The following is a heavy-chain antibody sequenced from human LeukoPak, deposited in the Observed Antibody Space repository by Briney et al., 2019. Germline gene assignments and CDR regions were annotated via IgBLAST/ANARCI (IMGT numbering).Heavy chain of an antibody. CDR1: GGTFSSYT. CDR3: ARDRDYYDSSRYENWFDP. D-gene: IGHD3-22*01. CDR2: IIPILGIA. Sequence: SVKVSCKASGGTFSSYTISWARQAPGQGLEWMGRIIPILGIANYAQKFQGRVTITADKSTSTAYMELSSLRSEDTAVYYCARDRDYYDSSRYENWFDPWGQGTLVTVSS. V-gene: IGHV1-69*04. J-gene: IGHJ5*02.